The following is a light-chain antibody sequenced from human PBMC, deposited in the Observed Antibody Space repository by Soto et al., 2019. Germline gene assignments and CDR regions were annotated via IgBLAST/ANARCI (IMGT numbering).Light chain of an antibody. V-gene: IGKV3-15*01. CDR1: QSVSSN. CDR3: QQYNNWPFT. Sequence: EIVMTQSPATLSVSPGEGATLSCRASQSVSSNLAWYQQKPGQPPRLLIYGASTGATGIPARFSGSGSGTEFTLTFSSLQSEDFAVYYCQQYNNWPFTFGPGTKVDIK. CDR2: GAS. J-gene: IGKJ3*01.